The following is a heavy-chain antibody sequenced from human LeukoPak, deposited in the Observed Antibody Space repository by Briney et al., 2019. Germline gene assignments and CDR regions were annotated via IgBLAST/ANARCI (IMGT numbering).Heavy chain of an antibody. J-gene: IGHJ3*02. CDR3: ARRGNGRDAFDI. CDR2: MYPGDLDT. V-gene: IGHV5-51*01. D-gene: IGHD2-15*01. CDR1: GYNFSTSW. Sequence: GESLKISCKGSGYNFSTSWIGWVRQMPGKGLEWVGIMYPGDLDTRYSPSFEGQVIISADQSISTAYLQWNSLEASDTAMYYCARRGNGRDAFDIWGQGTMVTVSS.